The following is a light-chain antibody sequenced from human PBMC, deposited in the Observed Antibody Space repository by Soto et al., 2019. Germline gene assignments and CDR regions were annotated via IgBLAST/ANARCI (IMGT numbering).Light chain of an antibody. Sequence: QSVLTQPPSVSGAPGQRVTISCTGSSSNIGAGYDVHWYQQLPGTAPKLLIYGNSNRPSGVPDRFSGSKSGTSACLAITGLQAEDEADYYCQSYDSSLSGRVFGTGTKVTVL. J-gene: IGLJ1*01. CDR2: GNS. CDR3: QSYDSSLSGRV. V-gene: IGLV1-40*01. CDR1: SSNIGAGYD.